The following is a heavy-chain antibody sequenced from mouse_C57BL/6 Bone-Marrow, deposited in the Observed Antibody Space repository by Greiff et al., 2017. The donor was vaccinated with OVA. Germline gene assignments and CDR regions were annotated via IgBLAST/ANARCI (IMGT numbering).Heavy chain of an antibody. CDR2: ISYDGSN. Sequence: EVQLQQSGPGLVKPSQSLSLTCSVTGYSITSGYYWNWIRQFPGNKLEWMGYISYDGSNNYNPSLKNRISITRDTSKNQFFLKLNSVTTEDTATYYCARALTTVVAHWYFDVWGTGTTVTVSS. CDR1: GYSITSGYY. J-gene: IGHJ1*03. CDR3: ARALTTVVAHWYFDV. V-gene: IGHV3-6*01. D-gene: IGHD1-1*01.